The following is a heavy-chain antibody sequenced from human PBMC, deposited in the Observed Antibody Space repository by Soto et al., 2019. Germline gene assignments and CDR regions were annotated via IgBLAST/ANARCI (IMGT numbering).Heavy chain of an antibody. CDR1: GGSISSGGYY. V-gene: IGHV4-31*03. D-gene: IGHD1-26*01. Sequence: SETLSLTCTVSGGSISSGGYYWSWIRHHPGKGLEWIGYIYYSGSTYYNPSLKSRVTISVDTSKNQFSLKLSSVTAADTAVYYCARDRGSYYFDYWGQGTLVTVSS. CDR2: IYYSGST. CDR3: ARDRGSYYFDY. J-gene: IGHJ4*02.